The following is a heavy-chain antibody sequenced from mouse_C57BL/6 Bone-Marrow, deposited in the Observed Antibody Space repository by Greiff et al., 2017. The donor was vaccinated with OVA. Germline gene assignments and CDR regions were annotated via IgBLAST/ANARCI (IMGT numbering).Heavy chain of an antibody. CDR1: GFTFSDFY. Sequence: EVKVVESGGGLVQSGRSLRLSCATSGFTFSDFYMEWVRQAPGKGLEWIAASRNKANDYTTEYSASVKGRFIVSRDTSPIILYLQMNALRAEDTAIYYCARTGKKSLKDGYFDVWGTGTTVTVSS. V-gene: IGHV7-1*01. D-gene: IGHD6-2*01. CDR2: SRNKANDYTT. J-gene: IGHJ1*03. CDR3: ARTGKKSLKDGYFDV.